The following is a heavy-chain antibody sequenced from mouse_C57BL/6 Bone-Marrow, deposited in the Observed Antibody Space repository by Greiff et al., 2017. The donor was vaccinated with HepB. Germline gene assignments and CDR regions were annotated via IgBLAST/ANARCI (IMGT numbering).Heavy chain of an antibody. CDR1: GYTFTSYW. Sequence: VQLQQSGAELVKPGASVKMSCKASGYTFTSYWITWVKQRPGQGLEWIGDIYPGSGSTNYNEKFKSKATLTVDTSSSTAYMQLSSLTSEDSAVYYCARGVQLRLHYYAMDYWGQGTSVTVSS. V-gene: IGHV1-55*01. CDR3: ARGVQLRLHYYAMDY. J-gene: IGHJ4*01. D-gene: IGHD3-2*02. CDR2: IYPGSGST.